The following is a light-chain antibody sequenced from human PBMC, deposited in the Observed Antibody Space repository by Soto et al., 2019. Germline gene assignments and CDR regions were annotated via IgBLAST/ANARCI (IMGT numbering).Light chain of an antibody. J-gene: IGLJ2*01. CDR1: SSDVGYYSF. CDR3: CSYAANLLV. CDR2: DVS. V-gene: IGLV2-11*01. Sequence: QSALPQPRSGSGSPGQSVAISCTGTSSDVGYYSFVSWYQQHPGKAPKLRIYDVSKRPSGVPDRLSGSKSGNTASLIISGLQTDDEADYYCCSYAANLLVLGGGTKLTVL.